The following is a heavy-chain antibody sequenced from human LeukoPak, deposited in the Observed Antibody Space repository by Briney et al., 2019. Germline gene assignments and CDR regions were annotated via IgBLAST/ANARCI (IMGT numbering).Heavy chain of an antibody. Sequence: GGSLRLSCAASGFTFSSYAMHWVRQAPGRGLEWVAVISYDGSNKYYADSVKGRFTISRDNSKNTLYPQMNSLRAEDTAVYYCARDYILTGYLDYWGQGTLVTVSS. CDR3: ARDYILTGYLDY. D-gene: IGHD3-9*01. CDR2: ISYDGSNK. V-gene: IGHV3-30*04. J-gene: IGHJ4*02. CDR1: GFTFSSYA.